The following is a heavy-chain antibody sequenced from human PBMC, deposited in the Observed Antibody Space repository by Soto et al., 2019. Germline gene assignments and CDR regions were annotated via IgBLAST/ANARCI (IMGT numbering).Heavy chain of an antibody. CDR1: GSSISDECH. D-gene: IGHD4-17*01. Sequence: KTSETLSLTCTVSGSSISDECHWTWIRQSPAKGLEWIGYISYTGTTYYNPSLKSRVTISGDTSKNQFSLRMASVTAADTAVYYCARQPTVTTTRRFFDSWGQGSLVTVSS. CDR2: ISYTGTT. V-gene: IGHV4-30-4*01. CDR3: ARQPTVTTTRRFFDS. J-gene: IGHJ4*02.